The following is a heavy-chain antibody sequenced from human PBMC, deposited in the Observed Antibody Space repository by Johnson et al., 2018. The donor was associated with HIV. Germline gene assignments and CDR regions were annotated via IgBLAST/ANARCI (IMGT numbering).Heavy chain of an antibody. CDR3: AKDEEGYSSAWSAGTGFDI. CDR1: GFAFSSYT. CDR2: ISYTGGSI. D-gene: IGHD6-13*01. J-gene: IGHJ3*02. V-gene: IGHV3-30-3*01. Sequence: QVQLVESGGGVVQPGRSLRLSCAASGFAFSSYTMHWVRQVPGKGLDWVAVISYTGGSIDYAGSVKGRFTVSRDNSKNTLYLQMNSRKADDTAIYYCAKDEEGYSSAWSAGTGFDIWGQGTRVTVSS.